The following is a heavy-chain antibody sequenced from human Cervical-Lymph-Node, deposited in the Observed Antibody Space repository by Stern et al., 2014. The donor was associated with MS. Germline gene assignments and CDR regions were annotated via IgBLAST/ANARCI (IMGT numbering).Heavy chain of an antibody. CDR1: GFTFSTYA. J-gene: IGHJ4*02. CDR3: ARGGRGVGLEY. Sequence: VPLVDSGGGVVQPGRSLSLSCVASGFTFSTYAMHWVRQAPGKGLEWVAFVSYDGTQRNSTDSVKARFTISRDNSKNTLYLHMNSLRDEDTAVYFCARGGRGVGLEYWGQGALVTVSS. V-gene: IGHV3-30-3*01. D-gene: IGHD3-10*01. CDR2: VSYDGTQR.